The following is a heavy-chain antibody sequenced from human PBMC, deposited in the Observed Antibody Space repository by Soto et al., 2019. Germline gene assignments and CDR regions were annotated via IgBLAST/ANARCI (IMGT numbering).Heavy chain of an antibody. V-gene: IGHV4-30-2*01. CDR2: IYHSGST. Sequence: SETLSLTCAVSGGSISSGGYSWSWIRQPPGKGLEWIGYIYHSGSTYYNPSLKSRVTISVDRSKNQFSLKLSSVTAADTAVYYCARYCSSTSCYSFDPWGQGTLVTVSS. D-gene: IGHD2-2*01. J-gene: IGHJ5*02. CDR1: GGSISSGGYS. CDR3: ARYCSSTSCYSFDP.